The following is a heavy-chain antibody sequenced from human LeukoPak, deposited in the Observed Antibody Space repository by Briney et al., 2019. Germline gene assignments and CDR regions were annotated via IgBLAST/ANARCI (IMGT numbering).Heavy chain of an antibody. Sequence: GRSLRLSCAASGFTFSSYDMHWVRQAPGKGLEWVAVISYDGSNKYYADSVKGRFTISRDNSKNTLYLQMNSLRAEDTAVYYCAKDSGSYYYGSGSYSPQFDPWGQGTLVTVSS. CDR2: ISYDGSNK. D-gene: IGHD3-10*01. CDR3: AKDSGSYYYGSGSYSPQFDP. V-gene: IGHV3-30*18. CDR1: GFTFSSYD. J-gene: IGHJ5*02.